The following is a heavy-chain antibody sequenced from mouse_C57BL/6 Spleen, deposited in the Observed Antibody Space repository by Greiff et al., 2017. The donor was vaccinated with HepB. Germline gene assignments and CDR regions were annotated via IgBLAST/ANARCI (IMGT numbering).Heavy chain of an antibody. Sequence: EVKLVESEGGLVQPGSSMKLSCTASGFTFSDYYMAWVRQVPEKGLVWVANINYDGSSTYYLDSLKSRFIISRDNAKNILYLQMSSLKSEDTATYYCARDLGAYYFDYWGQGTTLTVSS. CDR2: INYDGSST. CDR1: GFTFSDYY. J-gene: IGHJ2*01. D-gene: IGHD4-1*01. CDR3: ARDLGAYYFDY. V-gene: IGHV5-16*01.